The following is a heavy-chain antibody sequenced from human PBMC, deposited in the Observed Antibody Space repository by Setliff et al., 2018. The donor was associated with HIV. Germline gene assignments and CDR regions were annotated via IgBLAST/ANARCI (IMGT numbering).Heavy chain of an antibody. V-gene: IGHV3-23*01. CDR2: ISGSGGST. J-gene: IGHJ4*02. D-gene: IGHD6-6*01. CDR3: AISTRPY. Sequence: GSLRLSCAASGITFSRSAMSWVRQAPGKGLEWVSAISGSGGSTYYADSVKGRFGISRDNSKNTLYLQMNNLRAEDTAVYYCAISTRPYWGQGTLVTVSS. CDR1: GITFSRSA.